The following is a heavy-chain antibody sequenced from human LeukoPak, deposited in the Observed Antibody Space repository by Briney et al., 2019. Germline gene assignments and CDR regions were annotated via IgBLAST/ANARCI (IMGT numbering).Heavy chain of an antibody. D-gene: IGHD6-13*01. CDR1: GYTFTSYG. CDR2: ISAYNGNT. CDR3: ARDLRGAAGPAWGVLDP. J-gene: IGHJ5*02. V-gene: IGHV1-18*01. Sequence: ASVKVSCKASGYTFTSYGISWVRQAPGQGLEWMGWISAYNGNTNYAQKLQGRVTMTTDTSTSTAYMELRSLRSDDTAVYYCARDLRGAAGPAWGVLDPWGQGTLVTVSS.